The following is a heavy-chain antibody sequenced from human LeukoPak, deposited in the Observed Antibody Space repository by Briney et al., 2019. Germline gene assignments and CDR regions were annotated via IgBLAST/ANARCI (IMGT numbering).Heavy chain of an antibody. V-gene: IGHV3-23*01. J-gene: IGHJ6*03. CDR1: GFTFSNYA. Sequence: GGSLRLSCAASGFTFSNYAMSWVRQAPGKGLEWVSAIAGSGGSTEADSVKGRFTISRDNSKNTLFLQMNSLRGEDADLYSCARGGMPTGPYYYFYYMDVWGKGTAVTVSS. CDR2: IAGSGGST. D-gene: IGHD3-16*01. CDR3: ARGGMPTGPYYYFYYMDV.